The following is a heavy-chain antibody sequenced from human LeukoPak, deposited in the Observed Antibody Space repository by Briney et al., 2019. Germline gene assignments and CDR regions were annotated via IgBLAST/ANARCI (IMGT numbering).Heavy chain of an antibody. V-gene: IGHV3-23*01. D-gene: IGHD3-10*01. J-gene: IGHJ4*02. CDR1: GFTFSSYA. Sequence: GGSLRLSCAASGFTFSSYAMSWVRQAPGKGLEWVSGISDSGTSTYYVEFVKGRFTISRDNSKNTLYLQMNSLRAEDTAVYYCATGSANYYASFDYWGQGTLVTVSS. CDR3: ATGSANYYASFDY. CDR2: ISDSGTST.